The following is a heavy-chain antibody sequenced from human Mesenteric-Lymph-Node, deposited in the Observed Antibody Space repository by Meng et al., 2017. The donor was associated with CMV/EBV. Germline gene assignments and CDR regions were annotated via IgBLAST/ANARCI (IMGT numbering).Heavy chain of an antibody. CDR2: ISAYNGNT. D-gene: IGHD5-24*01. Sequence: YTFTSYGISWVRQATGQGLEWMGWISAYNGNTNYAQKLQGRVTMTTDTSTSTAYMELRSLRSDDTAVYYCARVRPPQLKYEAVWFDPWGQGTLVTVSS. J-gene: IGHJ5*02. CDR3: ARVRPPQLKYEAVWFDP. CDR1: YTFTSYG. V-gene: IGHV1-18*04.